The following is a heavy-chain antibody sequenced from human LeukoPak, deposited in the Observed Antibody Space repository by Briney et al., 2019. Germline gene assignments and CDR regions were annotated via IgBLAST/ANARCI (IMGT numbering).Heavy chain of an antibody. CDR1: GSAFTINS. D-gene: IGHD6-19*01. J-gene: IGHJ4*02. CDR2: ISAYNGTT. Sequence: GASVNLSLTASGSAFTINSISWVRHAPGQGPEWMGWISAYNGTTNYAPELQGRVTMTTDTSTSTAYMELRRRRSDDTAVYYCAKASIAVEGTTDYWGQGTMVTVSS. CDR3: AKASIAVEGTTDY. V-gene: IGHV1-18*04.